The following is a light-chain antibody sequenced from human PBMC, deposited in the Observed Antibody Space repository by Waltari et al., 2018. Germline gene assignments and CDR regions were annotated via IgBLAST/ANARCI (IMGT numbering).Light chain of an antibody. J-gene: IGKJ4*01. CDR1: HSVREY. CDR3: QQRISWPLT. Sequence: EIVLTQSPATLSLSPGERATLSSRASHSVREYLAWYQQRPGQAPRLLIYDASNRATGVPARFSGTAYETDFTLTINNLEPEDFAVYYCQQRISWPLTFGGGSKVEIK. V-gene: IGKV3-11*01. CDR2: DAS.